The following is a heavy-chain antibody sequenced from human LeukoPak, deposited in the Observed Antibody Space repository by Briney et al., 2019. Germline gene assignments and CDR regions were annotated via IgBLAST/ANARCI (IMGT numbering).Heavy chain of an antibody. V-gene: IGHV1-69*04. CDR1: GGTFSSYA. Sequence: GASVKVSCKASGGTFSSYAISWVRQAPGQGLEWMGRIIPILGIANYAQKFQGRVTITADKSTSTAYMELSSLRSEDTAVYYCASLTACSSTSCYTDYYYYMDVWGKGTTVTVSS. CDR3: ASLTACSSTSCYTDYYYYMDV. CDR2: IIPILGIA. D-gene: IGHD2-2*02. J-gene: IGHJ6*03.